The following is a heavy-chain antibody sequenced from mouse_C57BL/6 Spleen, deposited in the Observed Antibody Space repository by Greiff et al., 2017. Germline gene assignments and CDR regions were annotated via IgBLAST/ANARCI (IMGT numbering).Heavy chain of an antibody. D-gene: IGHD2-5*01. J-gene: IGHJ2*01. V-gene: IGHV1-81*01. Sequence: VQGVESGAELARPGASVKLSCKASGYTFTSYGISWVKQRTGKGLEWIGEIYPRSGNTYYNEKFKGKATLTADKSSSTAYMELRSLTSEDSAVYFCARAGSNYDGYYFDYWGQGTTLTVSS. CDR2: IYPRSGNT. CDR3: ARAGSNYDGYYFDY. CDR1: GYTFTSYG.